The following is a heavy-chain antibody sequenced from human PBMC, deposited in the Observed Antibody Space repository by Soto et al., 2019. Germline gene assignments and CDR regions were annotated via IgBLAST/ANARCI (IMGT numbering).Heavy chain of an antibody. D-gene: IGHD3-10*01. Sequence: EVQLVESGGGLVKPGGSLRLSCAASGFTLSTYNMNWVRQAPGKGLEWVSSISSSSNHIYYADSVKGRFTFARDNANNSRYLQMNSLRAEDTAIYYCAKDRGRGSPVSGGMDVWGQWSTVTVSS. CDR2: ISSSSNHI. CDR3: AKDRGRGSPVSGGMDV. CDR1: GFTLSTYN. J-gene: IGHJ6*02. V-gene: IGHV3-21*01.